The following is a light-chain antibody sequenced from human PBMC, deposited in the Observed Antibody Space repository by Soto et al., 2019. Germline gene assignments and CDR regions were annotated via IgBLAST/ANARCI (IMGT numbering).Light chain of an antibody. Sequence: DIHLTQSPSTLSASVGDRITITCRASPSISRWLAWYQQKPWKAPKLLIYTTSSLESGVPSSFSVSGSGTEFTPTISSLQPDDFAPSYCQHYKDYSWTFGQGTKVEIK. J-gene: IGKJ1*01. CDR3: QHYKDYSWT. CDR1: PSISRW. V-gene: IGKV1-5*03. CDR2: TTS.